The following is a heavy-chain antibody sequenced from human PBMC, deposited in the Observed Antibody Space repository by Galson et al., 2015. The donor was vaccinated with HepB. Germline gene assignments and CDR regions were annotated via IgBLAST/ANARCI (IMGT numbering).Heavy chain of an antibody. Sequence: SLRLSCAASGFTFNSYSMNWVRQAPGKGLEWVSHITSSSRIIHYAESVKGRFTISRDNAKNSLFLQMNRLRVEDTAVYFCVRVGLRASFANGWSMDSWGQGTLVTVSS. CDR1: GFTFNSYS. CDR3: VRVGLRASFANGWSMDS. J-gene: IGHJ4*02. D-gene: IGHD6-19*01. V-gene: IGHV3-48*01. CDR2: ITSSSRII.